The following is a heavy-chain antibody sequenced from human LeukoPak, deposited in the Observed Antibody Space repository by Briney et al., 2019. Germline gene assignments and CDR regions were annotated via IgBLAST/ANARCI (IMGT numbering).Heavy chain of an antibody. J-gene: IGHJ4*02. Sequence: GGSLRLSCTASGFTFNNYAMTWVRQAPGKGLEWVSAVTGSGASTNYADSVRGRFTISRDNTKNTLYLQMNSLRAEDTAVYYCWVPATAGEDDYWGQGTLVTVSS. CDR2: VTGSGAST. D-gene: IGHD2-2*01. V-gene: IGHV3-23*01. CDR1: GFTFNNYA. CDR3: WVPATAGEDDY.